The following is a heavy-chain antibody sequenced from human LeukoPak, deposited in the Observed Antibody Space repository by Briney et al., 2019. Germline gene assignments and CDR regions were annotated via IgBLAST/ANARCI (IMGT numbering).Heavy chain of an antibody. V-gene: IGHV3-74*01. CDR3: ARAAYYPNWFDP. CDR2: INSDGSST. CDR1: GFTFSTYW. D-gene: IGHD1-26*01. J-gene: IGHJ5*02. Sequence: PGGSLRLSCAASGFTFSTYWMHGVRQAPGKGLLWVSRINSDGSSTNYADAVKGRFTISRDNAKNTLYLQMNSLRAEDTGVYYCARAAYYPNWFDPWGQGTLVTVSS.